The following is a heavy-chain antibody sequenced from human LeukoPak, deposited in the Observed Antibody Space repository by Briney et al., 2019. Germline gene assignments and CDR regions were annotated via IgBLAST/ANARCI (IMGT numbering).Heavy chain of an antibody. J-gene: IGHJ1*01. CDR1: GYTFTYYY. D-gene: IGHD6-13*01. CDR2: INPSSGST. Sequence: ASVKVSCKASGYTFTYYYMRSVRQAPGHGLEWMGIINPSSGSTSYAQKFQGRVTMTRDTSTSTVYMDVSSLRSDDTAVYYCATRAASDAEYLQHWGQGTLVTVSS. V-gene: IGHV1-46*01. CDR3: ATRAASDAEYLQH.